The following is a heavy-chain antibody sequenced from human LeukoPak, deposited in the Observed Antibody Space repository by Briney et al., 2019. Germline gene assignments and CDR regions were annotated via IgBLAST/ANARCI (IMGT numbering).Heavy chain of an antibody. Sequence: GGSLRLSCAASGFTFSSYGMHWVRQAPGKGLEWVAGILYDGSNKYYADSVKGRFTISRDNSKNTLYLQMNSLRAEDTAVYYCASPRYYDFWSGYPEDPHYYYGMDVWGQGTTVTVSS. CDR1: GFTFSSYG. CDR3: ASPRYYDFWSGYPEDPHYYYGMDV. CDR2: ILYDGSNK. V-gene: IGHV3-30*03. D-gene: IGHD3-3*01. J-gene: IGHJ6*02.